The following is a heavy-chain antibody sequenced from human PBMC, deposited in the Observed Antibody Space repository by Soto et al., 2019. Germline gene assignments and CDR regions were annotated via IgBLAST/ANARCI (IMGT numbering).Heavy chain of an antibody. Sequence: LRLSCAASGFTFSSYEMNWVRQAPGKGLEWVSYISSSGSTIYYADSVKGRFTISRDNAKNSLYLQMNSLRAEDTAVYYCARGNGGYDFWSGSYYYGMDVWGQGTTVTVSS. V-gene: IGHV3-48*03. J-gene: IGHJ6*02. CDR2: ISSSGSTI. CDR1: GFTFSSYE. CDR3: ARGNGGYDFWSGSYYYGMDV. D-gene: IGHD3-3*01.